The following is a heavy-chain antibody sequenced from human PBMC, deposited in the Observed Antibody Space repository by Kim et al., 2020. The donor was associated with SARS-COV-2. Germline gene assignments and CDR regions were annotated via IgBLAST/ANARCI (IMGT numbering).Heavy chain of an antibody. CDR3: ARGLLVTPSVMDF. Sequence: GGSLRLSCAASGFTLSNYWMHWIRQAPGNGLVWVSCIKGDGSAANYADSVKGRFIISEDNAKNTVYLQMNRLRAEDTAVYYCARGLLVTPSVMDFWGRGNLLPGSP. J-gene: IGHJ4*02. D-gene: IGHD2-21*02. CDR1: GFTLSNYW. V-gene: IGHV3-74*01. CDR2: IKGDGSAA.